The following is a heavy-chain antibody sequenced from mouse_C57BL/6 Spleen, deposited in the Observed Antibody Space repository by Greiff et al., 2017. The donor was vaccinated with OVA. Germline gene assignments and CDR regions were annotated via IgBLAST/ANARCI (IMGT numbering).Heavy chain of an antibody. CDR3: ARRANWDDYFDY. CDR2: IDPSDSET. CDR1: GYTFTSYW. J-gene: IGHJ2*01. V-gene: IGHV1-52*01. D-gene: IGHD4-1*01. Sequence: QVQLQQPGAELVRPGSSVKLSCKASGYTFTSYWMHWVKQRPIQGLEWIGNIDPSDSETHYNQKFKDKATLTVDKSSSTAYMQLSSLTSEVSAVYYCARRANWDDYFDYWGQGTTLTVSS.